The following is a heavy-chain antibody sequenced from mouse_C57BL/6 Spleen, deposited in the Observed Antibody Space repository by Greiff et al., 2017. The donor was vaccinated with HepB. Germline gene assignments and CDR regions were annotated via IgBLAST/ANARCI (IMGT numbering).Heavy chain of an antibody. Sequence: QVQLKQSGAELVRPGASVKLSCKASGYTFTDYYINWVKQRPGQGLEWIARIYPGSGNTYYNEKFKGKATLTAEKSSSTAYMQLSSLTSEDSAVYFCARGRSNVDYWGQGTTLTVSS. V-gene: IGHV1-76*01. D-gene: IGHD2-5*01. CDR3: ARGRSNVDY. CDR2: IYPGSGNT. CDR1: GYTFTDYY. J-gene: IGHJ2*01.